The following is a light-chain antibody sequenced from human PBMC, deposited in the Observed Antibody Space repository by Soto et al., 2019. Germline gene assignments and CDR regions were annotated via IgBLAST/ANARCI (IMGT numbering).Light chain of an antibody. CDR3: QQYNNWPPWT. Sequence: EIVMTQYPATLSVSPGERATLSCRASQSVSSNLAWYQQKPGQAPRLLIYGASTRATGIPARFSGSGSGSELTLPISSLQSEDVAVYYCQQYNNWPPWTFGQGTKVEIK. CDR2: GAS. CDR1: QSVSSN. J-gene: IGKJ1*01. V-gene: IGKV3-15*01.